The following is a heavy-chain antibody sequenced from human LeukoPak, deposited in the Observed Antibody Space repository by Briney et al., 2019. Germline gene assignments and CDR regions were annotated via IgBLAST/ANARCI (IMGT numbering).Heavy chain of an antibody. V-gene: IGHV4-39*07. CDR1: GGSISSSGFY. Sequence: KSSETLSLTCTVSGGSISSSGFYWGWIRQPPGKGLEWIGSIYYSGSTYYNPSLKSRVTISVDTSKNQFSLKLSSVTAADTAVYYCARLSSSRRYFDYWGQGTLVTVSS. CDR3: ARLSSSRRYFDY. J-gene: IGHJ4*02. D-gene: IGHD6-13*01. CDR2: IYYSGST.